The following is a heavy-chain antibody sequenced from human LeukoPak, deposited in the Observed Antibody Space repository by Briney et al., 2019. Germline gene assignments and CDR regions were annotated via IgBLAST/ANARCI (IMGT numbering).Heavy chain of an antibody. V-gene: IGHV1-18*01. J-gene: IGHJ4*02. CDR2: ISAYNGNT. CDR3: ARDQAATNTQVRFCLD. Sequence: ASVEVSCKASGYTFTSYGISWVRQAPGQGLEWMGWISAYNGNTNFAQKLQGRVTMTTDTSTSTAYMDLRSLRSDDTAVHYCARDQAATNTQVRFCLDWGQGTLVTVSS. CDR1: GYTFTSYG. D-gene: IGHD3-9*01.